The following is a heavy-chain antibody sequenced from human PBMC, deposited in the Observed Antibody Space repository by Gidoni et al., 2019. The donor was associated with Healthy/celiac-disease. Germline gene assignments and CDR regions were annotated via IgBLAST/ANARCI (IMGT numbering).Heavy chain of an antibody. CDR1: GGSISSYY. CDR3: ARAAYCGGDCMGSGEEYYFDY. J-gene: IGHJ4*02. Sequence: QVQLQESGPGLVKPSETLSLTCTVSGGSISSYYWSWIRQPPGKGLEWIGYIYYSGSTNSNPSLKSRVTISVDTSKNQFALKLSSVTAADTAVYYCARAAYCGGDCMGSGEEYYFDYWGQGTLVTVSS. V-gene: IGHV4-59*01. D-gene: IGHD2-21*02. CDR2: IYYSGST.